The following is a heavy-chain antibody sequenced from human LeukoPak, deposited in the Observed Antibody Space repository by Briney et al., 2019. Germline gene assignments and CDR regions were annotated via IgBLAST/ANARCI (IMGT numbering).Heavy chain of an antibody. D-gene: IGHD5-18*01. Sequence: SETLSLTCTVSGGSISSYYWSWIRQPPGKGLEWIGYIYYSGSTNYSPSLKSRVTISVDTSKNQFSLKLSSVTAADTAVYYCARTVDTIPPEPFDYWGQGTLVTVSS. CDR3: ARTVDTIPPEPFDY. J-gene: IGHJ4*02. CDR1: GGSISSYY. CDR2: IYYSGST. V-gene: IGHV4-59*01.